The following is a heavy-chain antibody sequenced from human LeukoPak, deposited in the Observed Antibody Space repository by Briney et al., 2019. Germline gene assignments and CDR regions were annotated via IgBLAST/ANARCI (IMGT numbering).Heavy chain of an antibody. CDR2: IRYDGSNK. V-gene: IGHV3-30*02. D-gene: IGHD3-3*01. Sequence: PGGSLRLSCAASGFTFSSYGMHWVRQAPGKGLEWVAFIRYDGSNKYYADSVKGRFTISRDNSKNTLYLQMNSLRAEDTAVYYCAKSGSDYNFWSGSNYYFDYWGQGTLVTVSS. J-gene: IGHJ4*02. CDR1: GFTFSSYG. CDR3: AKSGSDYNFWSGSNYYFDY.